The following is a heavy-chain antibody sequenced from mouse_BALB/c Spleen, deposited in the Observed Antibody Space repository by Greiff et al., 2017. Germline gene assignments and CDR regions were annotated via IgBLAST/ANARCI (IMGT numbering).Heavy chain of an antibody. V-gene: IGHV3-2*02. J-gene: IGHJ3*01. D-gene: IGHD2-3*01. Sequence: EVKLQESGPGLVKPSQSLSLTCTVTGYSITSDYAWNWIRQFPGNKLEWMGYISYSGSTSYNPSLKSRISITRDTSKNQFFLQLNSVTTEDTATYYCASDGYYKWFAYWGQGTLVTVSA. CDR3: ASDGYYKWFAY. CDR2: ISYSGST. CDR1: GYSITSDYA.